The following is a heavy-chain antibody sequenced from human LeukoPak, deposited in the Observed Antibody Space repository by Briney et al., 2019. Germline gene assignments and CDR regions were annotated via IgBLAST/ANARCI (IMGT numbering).Heavy chain of an antibody. Sequence: GGSLRLSCAASGFTFSSYGMHWVRQAPGKGLEWGAVISYDGSNKYYADSVKGRFTISRDNSKNTLYLKMNSLRAEDTAVYYCAKGCSGWLFCTGTDDYWGQGTLVTVSS. CDR1: GFTFSSYG. CDR2: ISYDGSNK. CDR3: AKGCSGWLFCTGTDDY. V-gene: IGHV3-30*18. D-gene: IGHD6-19*01. J-gene: IGHJ4*02.